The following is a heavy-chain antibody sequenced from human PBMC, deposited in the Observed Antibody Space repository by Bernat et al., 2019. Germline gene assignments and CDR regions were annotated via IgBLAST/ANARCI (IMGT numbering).Heavy chain of an antibody. CDR2: IKEDGREI. Sequence: EVQLVESGGGLVQPGGSLRLSCAASGFTFSAYWMSWVRQAPGMGLGWVANIKEDGREIYYVDAVKGRFTISRDNAENSLDLRMNSLRAEDTAVYYCAREGMMYGIGYGLDVWGQGTTVTVSS. V-gene: IGHV3-7*03. CDR3: AREGMMYGIGYGLDV. J-gene: IGHJ6*02. D-gene: IGHD2-8*01. CDR1: GFTFSAYW.